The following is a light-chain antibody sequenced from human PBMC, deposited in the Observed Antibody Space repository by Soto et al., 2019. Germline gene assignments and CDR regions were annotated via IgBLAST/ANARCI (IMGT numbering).Light chain of an antibody. J-gene: IGKJ4*01. CDR3: QQYERYPLT. V-gene: IGKV1-5*03. Sequence: DSQMTQFPSTLSASVGDRVTITCRASQSISPWLAWYQQKPGKAPKILISKASTLQSGVPPRFSGSGSGTEFTLTISSLQPDDFATYYCQQYERYPLTFGGGT. CDR2: KAS. CDR1: QSISPW.